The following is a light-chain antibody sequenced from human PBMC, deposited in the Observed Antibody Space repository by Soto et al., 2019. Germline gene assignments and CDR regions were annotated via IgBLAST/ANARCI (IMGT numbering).Light chain of an antibody. V-gene: IGKV1-12*01. Sequence: DTPMTQSPSYVSASVGDSVTITCRASQAISTWLAWYQQRPGKAPKLLISAASTLQGGVPSRYSGSGSGSDFTLTISSLQPEDFATYYCQQANTFPLTFGGGTKVEIQ. CDR2: AAS. J-gene: IGKJ4*01. CDR1: QAISTW. CDR3: QQANTFPLT.